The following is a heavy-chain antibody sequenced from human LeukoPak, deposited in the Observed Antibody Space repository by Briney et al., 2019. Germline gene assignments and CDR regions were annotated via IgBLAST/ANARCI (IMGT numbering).Heavy chain of an antibody. V-gene: IGHV3-48*03. D-gene: IGHD1-26*01. CDR3: ARDLWGAIDS. CDR2: ISTSGHTI. CDR1: VFTYHSFE. J-gene: IGHJ5*01. Sequence: GGSLTLSCTASVFTYHSFEMNCVRQAPGKALEWVSYISTSGHTIYYADPEKGLFTISRHNPKHSLYLKIKSLRAEHAGVYFCARDLWGAIDSWGQGSLVTVSS.